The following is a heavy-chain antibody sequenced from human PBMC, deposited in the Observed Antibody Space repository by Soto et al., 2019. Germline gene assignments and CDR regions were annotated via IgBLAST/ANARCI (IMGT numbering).Heavy chain of an antibody. CDR1: GFTFSSYA. V-gene: IGHV3-23*01. J-gene: IGHJ6*03. CDR3: AKGPGGYGDSTWSYYMDV. Sequence: GGSLRLSCAASGFTFSSYAMSWVRQAPGKGLEWVSAISGSGGSTYYADSVKGRFTISRDNSKNTLYLQMNSLRAEDTAVYYCAKGPGGYGDSTWSYYMDVWGKGTTVTVSS. D-gene: IGHD4-17*01. CDR2: ISGSGGST.